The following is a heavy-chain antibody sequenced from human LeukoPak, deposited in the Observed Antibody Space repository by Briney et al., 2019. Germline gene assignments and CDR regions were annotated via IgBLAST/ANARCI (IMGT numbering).Heavy chain of an antibody. V-gene: IGHV3-23*01. CDR3: AKGGSGSYLYYIDY. Sequence: GGSLRLSCAASGFTFNSYVISWVRQAPGKGLEWVSTISGSGGSTHYADSVRGRFTISRDNSKNTVYLQMSSLRAEDTAMYYCAKGGSGSYLYYIDYWGQGTLVTVSP. J-gene: IGHJ4*02. CDR2: ISGSGGST. CDR1: GFTFNSYV. D-gene: IGHD3-10*01.